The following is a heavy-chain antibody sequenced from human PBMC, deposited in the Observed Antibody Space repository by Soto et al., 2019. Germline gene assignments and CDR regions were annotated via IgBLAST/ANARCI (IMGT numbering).Heavy chain of an antibody. CDR3: ATIGNMVRGVLNWFDP. V-gene: IGHV1-69*06. J-gene: IGHJ5*02. CDR2: IIPIFGKA. CDR1: GGTFSSYA. Sequence: SVKVSCKASGGTFSSYAISWVRQAPGQGLEWMGGIIPIFGKAIYAQKFQGRVTMTEDKSTNTAYMELSSLRSEDTAVYYCATIGNMVRGVLNWFDPWGQGTLVTVSS. D-gene: IGHD3-10*01.